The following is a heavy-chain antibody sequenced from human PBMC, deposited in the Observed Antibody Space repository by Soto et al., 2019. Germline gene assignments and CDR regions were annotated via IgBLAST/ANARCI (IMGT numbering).Heavy chain of an antibody. V-gene: IGHV6-1*01. D-gene: IGHD6-19*01. CDR3: ARVGDNTGWFDY. Sequence: SQTLSLTCAISGDSVSSKTAAWNWIRQSPSRGLEWLGRTYYRSKWYHDYAVSMRSRITISPDTSKNQVSLRLNSVTPEDAAVYYCARVGDNTGWFDYWGQGTLVTVSS. J-gene: IGHJ4*02. CDR2: TYYRSKWYH. CDR1: GDSVSSKTAA.